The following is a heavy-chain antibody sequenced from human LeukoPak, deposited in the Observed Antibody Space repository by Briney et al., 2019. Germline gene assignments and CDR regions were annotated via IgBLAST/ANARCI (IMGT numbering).Heavy chain of an antibody. V-gene: IGHV1-8*01. Sequence: ASVKVSCKASGYTFTSYDINWVRQATGQGLEWMGWMNPNSGNTGYAQKFQGRVTMTRNTSISTAYMELSSLRSEDTAVYYCARVLGVRGLRSNLFDPWGQGTLVTVSS. D-gene: IGHD3-10*01. CDR2: MNPNSGNT. CDR3: ARVLGVRGLRSNLFDP. CDR1: GYTFTSYD. J-gene: IGHJ5*02.